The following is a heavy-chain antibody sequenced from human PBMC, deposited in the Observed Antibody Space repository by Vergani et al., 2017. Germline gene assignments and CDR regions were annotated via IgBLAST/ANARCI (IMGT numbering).Heavy chain of an antibody. Sequence: QVQLVQSGAEVTQPGSSVKVSCKASGGTFSSYTISWVRQAPGKGLEWMGRIIPILGIANYAQKFQGRVTITADKSTSTAYIALSSLISEDTAGYYCARDRYSSSLGGEYYFDYWGQGTLVTVSS. CDR1: GGTFSSYT. CDR2: IIPILGIA. CDR3: ARDRYSSSLGGEYYFDY. D-gene: IGHD6-13*01. V-gene: IGHV1-69*08. J-gene: IGHJ4*02.